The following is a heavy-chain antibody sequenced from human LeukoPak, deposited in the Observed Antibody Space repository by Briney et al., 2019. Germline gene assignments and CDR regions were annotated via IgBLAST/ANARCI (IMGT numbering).Heavy chain of an antibody. CDR1: GYTFTSYG. D-gene: IGHD6-13*01. V-gene: IGHV1-18*01. Sequence: ASVKVSCKASGYTFTSYGISWVRQAPGQGLEWMGWISAYNGNTNYAQKLQSRVTMTTGTPTSTAYMELRSLRSDDTAVYYCARGGDSSSWYNWFDPWGQGTLVTVSS. CDR2: ISAYNGNT. CDR3: ARGGDSSSWYNWFDP. J-gene: IGHJ5*02.